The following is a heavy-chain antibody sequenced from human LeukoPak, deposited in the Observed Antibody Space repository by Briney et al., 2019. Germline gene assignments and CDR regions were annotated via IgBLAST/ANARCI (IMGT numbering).Heavy chain of an antibody. D-gene: IGHD1-26*01. Sequence: PSETLSLTCTVSGGSISSYYWSWLRQPPGKGLEWIGYIYHIGSAEYNPSLKSRVSISVDTSKNQFSLKLSSVTAADTAVYYCARQYSGSYFSTFDIWGQGTMVTVSS. CDR3: ARQYSGSYFSTFDI. J-gene: IGHJ3*02. CDR1: GGSISSYY. V-gene: IGHV4-59*08. CDR2: IYHIGSA.